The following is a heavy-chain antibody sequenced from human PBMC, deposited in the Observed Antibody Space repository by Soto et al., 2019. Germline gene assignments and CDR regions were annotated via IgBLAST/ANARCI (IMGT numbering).Heavy chain of an antibody. Sequence: QVQLVQSGAEVKKPGSSVKVSCKASGGTFSSYTISWVRQAPGQGLEWMGRIIPILGIANYAQKFQGRVTMTAGKSASTAYLGLSSLRSEDTAVYYCARDRSVVGATIAYWGQGTLVTVSS. J-gene: IGHJ4*02. D-gene: IGHD1-26*01. CDR1: GGTFSSYT. CDR3: ARDRSVVGATIAY. CDR2: IIPILGIA. V-gene: IGHV1-69*08.